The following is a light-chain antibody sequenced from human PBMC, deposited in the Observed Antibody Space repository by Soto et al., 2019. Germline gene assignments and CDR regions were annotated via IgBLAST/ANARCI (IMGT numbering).Light chain of an antibody. CDR1: QSVSSSY. Sequence: EIGVTQSPGTVSLTPGERATLSCRASQSVSSSYLAWYQQKPGQAPRLLIYGASSRATGIPDRFSGSGSGTDFTLTISRLEPEDFAVYYCPQYGNSPIPFGQGTRLEIK. CDR3: PQYGNSPIP. CDR2: GAS. J-gene: IGKJ5*01. V-gene: IGKV3-20*01.